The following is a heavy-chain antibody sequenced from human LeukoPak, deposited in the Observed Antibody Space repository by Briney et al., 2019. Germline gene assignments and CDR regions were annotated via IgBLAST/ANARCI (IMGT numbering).Heavy chain of an antibody. J-gene: IGHJ4*02. Sequence: APVRVSCKASGYTFTNNYIHWVRQAPGHGRKWMGWINPNRGDTNYTQKFQGRVTITRDTSISTALMELTRLTSDDTAVYYCTRDLLGFATTPLSDWGQGTLVTVSS. CDR3: TRDLLGFATTPLSD. CDR1: GYTFTNNY. CDR2: INPNRGDT. D-gene: IGHD4-17*01. V-gene: IGHV1-2*02.